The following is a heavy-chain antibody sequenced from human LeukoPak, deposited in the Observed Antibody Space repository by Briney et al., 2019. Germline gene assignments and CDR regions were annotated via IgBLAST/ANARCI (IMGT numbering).Heavy chain of an antibody. Sequence: SETLSLTCTVSGGSISSGSYYWSWIRQPAGKVLEWIGRIYTSGSTNYNPSLKGRVTISVDTSKNQFSLKLSSVTAADTAVYYCARYYYYMDVWGKGTTVTVSS. V-gene: IGHV4-61*02. CDR3: ARYYYYMDV. CDR2: IYTSGST. CDR1: GGSISSGSYY. J-gene: IGHJ6*03.